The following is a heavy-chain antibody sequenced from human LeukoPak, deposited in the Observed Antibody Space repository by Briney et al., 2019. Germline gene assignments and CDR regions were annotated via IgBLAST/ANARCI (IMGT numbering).Heavy chain of an antibody. D-gene: IGHD1-1*01. Sequence: PGRSLRLSCAASRFTFSYYAMHWVRQAPGKGLEWVAIISYDGSHKSYADSVRGRFTISRDNSRNTLYLQMNSLRAEDTAVYCCARENTGYFDYWGQGTLVTVSS. CDR1: RFTFSYYA. V-gene: IGHV3-30-3*01. CDR2: ISYDGSHK. CDR3: ARENTGYFDY. J-gene: IGHJ4*02.